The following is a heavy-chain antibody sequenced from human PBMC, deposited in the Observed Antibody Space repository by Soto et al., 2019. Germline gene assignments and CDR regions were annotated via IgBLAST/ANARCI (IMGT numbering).Heavy chain of an antibody. Sequence: GASVKVSCKASGYTFTSYAMHWVRQAPGQRLEWMGWINAGNGNTKYSQKFQGRVTMTRDTSASTAYMELSRLRSDDTAVYYCARARYCSGGSCYSAPYFDYWGQGTLVTVSS. CDR2: INAGNGNT. CDR3: ARARYCSGGSCYSAPYFDY. D-gene: IGHD2-15*01. J-gene: IGHJ4*02. V-gene: IGHV1-3*01. CDR1: GYTFTSYA.